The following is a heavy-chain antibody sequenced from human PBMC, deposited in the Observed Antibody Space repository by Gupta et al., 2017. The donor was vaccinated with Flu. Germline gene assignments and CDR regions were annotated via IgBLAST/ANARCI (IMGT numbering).Heavy chain of an antibody. Sequence: PGQGLEWMGGIIPIFGTANYAQKFQGRVTITADESTSTAYMELSSLRSEDTAVYYCARSYSGSYPYYYYMDVWGKGTTVTVSS. D-gene: IGHD1-26*01. CDR3: ARSYSGSYPYYYYMDV. V-gene: IGHV1-69*01. CDR2: IIPIFGTA. J-gene: IGHJ6*03.